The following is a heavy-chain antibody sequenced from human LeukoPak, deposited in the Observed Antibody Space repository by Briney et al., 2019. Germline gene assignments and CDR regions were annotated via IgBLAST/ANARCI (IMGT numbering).Heavy chain of an antibody. J-gene: IGHJ6*03. CDR3: AKTHDSSGYYWDYYYYMDV. CDR1: GFTFSSYA. V-gene: IGHV3-23*01. Sequence: GGSLRLSCAASGFTFSSYAMSWVRQAPGKGLEWVSAISGSGGSTYYADSVKGRFTISRDNSKNTLYLQMNSLRAEDTAVYYCAKTHDSSGYYWDYYYYMDVWGKGTTVTVSS. D-gene: IGHD3-22*01. CDR2: ISGSGGST.